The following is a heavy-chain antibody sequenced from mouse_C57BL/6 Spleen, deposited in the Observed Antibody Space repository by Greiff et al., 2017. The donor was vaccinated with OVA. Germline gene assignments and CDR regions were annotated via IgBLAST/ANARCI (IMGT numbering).Heavy chain of an antibody. D-gene: IGHD3-3*01. CDR2: IDPENGDT. Sequence: EVQLQQSGAELVRPGASVKLSCTASGFNIKDDYMHWVKQRPEQGLEWIGWIDPENGDTEYAPKFQGKATITADTSSNTAYLQLSSLTSEDTAVYYCTGGQPFDYWGQGTTLTFSS. V-gene: IGHV14-4*01. J-gene: IGHJ2*01. CDR3: TGGQPFDY. CDR1: GFNIKDDY.